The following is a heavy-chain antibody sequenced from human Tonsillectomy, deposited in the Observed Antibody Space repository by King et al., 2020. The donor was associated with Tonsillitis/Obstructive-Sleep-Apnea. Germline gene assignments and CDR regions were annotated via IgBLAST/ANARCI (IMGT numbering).Heavy chain of an antibody. CDR2: ISXSSSYI. J-gene: IGHJ6*02. V-gene: IGHV3-21*01. Sequence: ESGGGLVKPGGSLRLSCAASGFTFSTYNMNWVRXAPGKGLEWVSSISXSSSYIYYADSVKGRFTISRDNXKNSLYLQMNSLRAEDTAVYYCARAPGPMDVWGQGTTVTVSS. CDR1: GFTFSTYN. CDR3: ARAPGPMDV.